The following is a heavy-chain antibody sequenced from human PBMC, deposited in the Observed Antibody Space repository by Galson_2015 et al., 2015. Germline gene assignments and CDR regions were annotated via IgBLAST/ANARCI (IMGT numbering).Heavy chain of an antibody. CDR3: LGGRVY. CDR1: GFSFDIWA. CDR2: ITGSFTT. Sequence: SLRVSCAASGFSFDIWAMSWVHQPPGKGLEWVSSITGSFTTYYADSVKGRFTISRDNSKNALYLQMNSLRPEDTAVYYCLGGRVYWGQGILVTVSS. V-gene: IGHV3-23*01. J-gene: IGHJ4*02. D-gene: IGHD3-10*01.